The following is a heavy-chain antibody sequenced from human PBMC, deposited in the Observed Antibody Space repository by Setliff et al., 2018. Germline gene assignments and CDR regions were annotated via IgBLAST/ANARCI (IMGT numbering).Heavy chain of an antibody. V-gene: IGHV1-18*01. CDR3: ARINFYVSSGYYYAPDF. CDR2: INNYSFKT. D-gene: IGHD3-22*01. CDR1: GGTFRSDG. J-gene: IGHJ4*02. Sequence: ASVKVSCKASGGTFRSDGFNWVRQAPGQGLEWMGWINNYSFKTTYPRKFLDRVTVTTDTSATTAYMELKNLRSDDTAVYYCARINFYVSSGYYYAPDFWGQGTLVTVSS.